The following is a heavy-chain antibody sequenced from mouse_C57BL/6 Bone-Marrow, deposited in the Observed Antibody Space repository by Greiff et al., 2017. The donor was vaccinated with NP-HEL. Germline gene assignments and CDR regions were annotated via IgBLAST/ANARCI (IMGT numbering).Heavy chain of an antibody. J-gene: IGHJ3*01. V-gene: IGHV1-54*01. CDR1: GYAFTNYL. D-gene: IGHD2-4*01. CDR3: ARGGIYYDYAWFAY. Sequence: QVQLKESGAELVRPGTSVKVSCKASGYAFTNYLIEWVKQRPGQGLEWIGVINPRSGGTNYNEKFKGKATLTADKSSSTAYMQLSSLTSEDSAVYFCARGGIYYDYAWFAYWGQGTLVTVSA. CDR2: INPRSGGT.